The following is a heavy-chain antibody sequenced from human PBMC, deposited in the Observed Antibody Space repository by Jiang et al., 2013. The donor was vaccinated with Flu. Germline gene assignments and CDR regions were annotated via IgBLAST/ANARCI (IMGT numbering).Heavy chain of an antibody. CDR1: GGSFSGYY. D-gene: IGHD2-2*01. CDR3: ARTHCSSTSCYAGY. Sequence: CAVYGGSFSGYYWSWIRQPQEGAWSGLGKSIIVEAPTTTRPSKSRVTISVDTSKNQFSLKLSSVTAADTAVYYCARTHCSSTSCYAGYWGQGTLVTVSS. J-gene: IGHJ4*02. CDR2: SIIVEAP. V-gene: IGHV4-34*01.